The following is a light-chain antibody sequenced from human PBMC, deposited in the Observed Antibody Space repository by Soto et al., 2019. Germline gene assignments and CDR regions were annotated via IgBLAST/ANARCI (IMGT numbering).Light chain of an antibody. J-gene: IGLJ3*02. CDR3: SSYTTSNTWV. CDR1: SSDVGTYNY. CDR2: EVS. Sequence: QSALTQPASVSGSPGQSITISCTGTSSDVGTYNYVSWYQRHPGKAPKLMIYEVSNRPSGVSNRFSGSKSGNTASLTISGLQAEDEADYYCSSYTTSNTWVFGGGTKLTVL. V-gene: IGLV2-14*01.